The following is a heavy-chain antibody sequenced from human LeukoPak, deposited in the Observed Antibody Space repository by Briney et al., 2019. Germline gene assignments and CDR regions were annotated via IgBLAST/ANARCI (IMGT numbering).Heavy chain of an antibody. V-gene: IGHV3-74*01. J-gene: IGHJ4*02. D-gene: IGHD3-22*01. CDR1: GFSFSTYW. Sequence: PGGSLRLSCAASGFSFSTYWMHWVRQAPGKGLVWVSRINGDGSSTSYGDSVKGRFTVSRDNAKNTLYLQMNSLRAEDTAVYYCARAAWYYYDSSGYYYLAGFDYWGQGTLVTVSS. CDR2: INGDGSST. CDR3: ARAAWYYYDSSGYYYLAGFDY.